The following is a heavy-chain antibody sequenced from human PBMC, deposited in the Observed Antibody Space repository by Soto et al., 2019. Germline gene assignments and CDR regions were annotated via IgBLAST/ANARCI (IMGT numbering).Heavy chain of an antibody. V-gene: IGHV3-9*01. Sequence: GGSLRLSRAASGHTFDDYAMHWVRQAPGKGLEWVSGISWNSDKIGYADSVKGRFTISRDNAKNSLYLQMNSLRTEDTALYYCAKAPHRVTTITGSFDYWGQGTPVTVSS. CDR3: AKAPHRVTTITGSFDY. D-gene: IGHD4-17*01. J-gene: IGHJ4*02. CDR2: ISWNSDKI. CDR1: GHTFDDYA.